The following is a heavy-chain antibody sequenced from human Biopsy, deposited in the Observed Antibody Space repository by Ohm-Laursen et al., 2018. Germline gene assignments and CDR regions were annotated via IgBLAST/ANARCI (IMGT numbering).Heavy chain of an antibody. Sequence: ASVKVSCKASGYSFTSYGMNWVRQAPGQGLEWVGWISPYFGNTNSTQKLQARVTLSTEASTDTAYMELRSLRYDDTAIYYCVREGLECAGGTCYSGPLDLWGQGTLITVSS. D-gene: IGHD2-15*01. CDR2: ISPYFGNT. J-gene: IGHJ4*03. CDR3: VREGLECAGGTCYSGPLDL. CDR1: GYSFTSYG. V-gene: IGHV1-18*01.